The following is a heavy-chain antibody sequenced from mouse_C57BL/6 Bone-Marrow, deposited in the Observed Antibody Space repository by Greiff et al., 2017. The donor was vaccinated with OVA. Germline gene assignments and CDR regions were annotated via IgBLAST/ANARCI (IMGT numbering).Heavy chain of an antibody. CDR1: GYTFTDYE. Sequence: VQLQQSWAELVRPGASVTLSCKASGYTFTDYEMHWVKQTPVHGLEWIGAIDPETGGTAYNQKFKGKAILTADKSSSTAYMELRSLTSEDSAVYYWTRGYSNYYAMDYWGQGTSVTVSS. J-gene: IGHJ4*01. D-gene: IGHD2-5*01. CDR2: IDPETGGT. V-gene: IGHV1-15*01. CDR3: TRGYSNYYAMDY.